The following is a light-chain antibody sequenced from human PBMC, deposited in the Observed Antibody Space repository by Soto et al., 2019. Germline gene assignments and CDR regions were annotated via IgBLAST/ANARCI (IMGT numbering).Light chain of an antibody. CDR3: CSYAGTYVYV. CDR1: SSDVGGYNF. V-gene: IGLV2-11*01. CDR2: DVS. Sequence: QSALTQPRSVSGSPGQSVTVSRTGTSSDVGGYNFVSWYQQHPGIAPKLMIYDVSKRPSGVSDRFSGSKSGNTASLTISGLQAEDEAVYFCCSYAGTYVYVFGTGTKVTVL. J-gene: IGLJ1*01.